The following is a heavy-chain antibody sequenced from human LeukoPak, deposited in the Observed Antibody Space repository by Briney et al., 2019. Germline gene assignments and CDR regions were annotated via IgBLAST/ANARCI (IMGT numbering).Heavy chain of an antibody. V-gene: IGHV3-23*01. D-gene: IGHD1-1*01. CDR3: AYRTGFDY. CDR1: GFTFSAYS. J-gene: IGHJ4*02. Sequence: GGSLRLSCVASGFTFSAYSMSWVRQAPGKGLEWVSTIFENGARTYYADSVKGRFIISRDDSKSTLHLEVNSLKAEDTAVYYCAYRTGFDYWGQGTLVTVSS. CDR2: IFENGART.